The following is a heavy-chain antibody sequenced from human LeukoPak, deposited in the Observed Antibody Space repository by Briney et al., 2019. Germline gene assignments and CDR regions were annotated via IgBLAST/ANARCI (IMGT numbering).Heavy chain of an antibody. D-gene: IGHD5-18*01. CDR3: TRDGLHTAHFDY. Sequence: GGSLRLSCAASGFTFNSCGMHWVRQAPGKGLEWVAVIWYDGSHQYYADSVKGRFTISRDNSKNTLYLQMNSLRGEDTAVYYCTRDGLHTAHFDYWGQGTLVTVSS. V-gene: IGHV3-33*01. CDR2: IWYDGSHQ. J-gene: IGHJ4*02. CDR1: GFTFNSCG.